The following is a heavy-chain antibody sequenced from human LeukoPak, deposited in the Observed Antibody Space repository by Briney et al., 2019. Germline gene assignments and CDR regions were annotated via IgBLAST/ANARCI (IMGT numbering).Heavy chain of an antibody. J-gene: IGHJ3*02. CDR3: ARDWVEMATIHAFDI. CDR1: GGSISNYF. D-gene: IGHD5-24*01. Sequence: SETLSLTCNVSGGSISNYFWSWIRQPPGRGLEWIGSIFHTGNAYYNPSLKSRVTVSVDASMKQFSLKLSSVTAADTAVYYCARDWVEMATIHAFDIWGQGTMVTVSS. CDR2: IFHTGNA. V-gene: IGHV4-59*12.